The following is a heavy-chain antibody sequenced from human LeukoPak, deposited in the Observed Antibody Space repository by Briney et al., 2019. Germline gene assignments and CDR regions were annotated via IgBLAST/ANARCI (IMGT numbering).Heavy chain of an antibody. D-gene: IGHD4-23*01. Sequence: SEALSLTCSVSGYSISGGYYWGWIRQPPGKGLEWIGNMFHSGSSFYNPSLKSRVTISVDTSKNQFSLMLNSVTAADTAVYYCARIDYGGNGFDPWGQGTLVTVSS. CDR2: MFHSGSS. CDR3: ARIDYGGNGFDP. V-gene: IGHV4-38-2*02. J-gene: IGHJ5*02. CDR1: GYSISGGYY.